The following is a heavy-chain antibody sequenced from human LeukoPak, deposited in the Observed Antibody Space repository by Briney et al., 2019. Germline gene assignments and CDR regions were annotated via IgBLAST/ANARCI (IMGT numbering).Heavy chain of an antibody. CDR1: GGSMNSGSYY. D-gene: IGHD1-1*01. CDR3: VRGSREARGWNRVYYVMDD. V-gene: IGHV4-39*01. Sequence: SQTLSLTCTISGGSMNSGSYYWGWIRQPPGKGLEWIGTSYYSGSTYYNPSLKSRVSISVDTSQNQFSLKLSSVTATDTSVYYCVRGSREARGWNRVYYVMDDWGQGTTVTVSS. J-gene: IGHJ6*02. CDR2: SYYSGST.